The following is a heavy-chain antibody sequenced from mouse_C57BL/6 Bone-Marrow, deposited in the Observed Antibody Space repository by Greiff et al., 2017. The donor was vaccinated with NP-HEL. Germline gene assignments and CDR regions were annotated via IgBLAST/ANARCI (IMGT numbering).Heavy chain of an antibody. CDR2: ISSGSSTI. CDR3: ASGLLLYFDY. J-gene: IGHJ2*01. CDR1: GFTFSDYG. D-gene: IGHD1-1*01. Sequence: EVKLMESGGGLVKPGGSLKLSCAASGFTFSDYGMHWVRQAPEKGLEWVAYISSGSSTIYYADTVKGRFTISRDNAKNTLFLQMTSLMSEVTAVYYCASGLLLYFDYWGQGATLSVSS. V-gene: IGHV5-17*01.